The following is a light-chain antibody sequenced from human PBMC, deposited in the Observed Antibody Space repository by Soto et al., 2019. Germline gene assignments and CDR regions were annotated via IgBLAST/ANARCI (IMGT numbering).Light chain of an antibody. V-gene: IGKV1-8*01. CDR3: QQYNSFPQT. CDR2: HAS. J-gene: IGKJ2*01. CDR1: QGISNY. Sequence: AIRMTQSPSSFSASTGDRVTITCRATQGISNYLAWYQQKPGKAPKLLIYHASVLESGVPSRFIGGGSGTNFSLTISYLQSEDFATYYCQQYNSFPQTFGQGTKLEIK.